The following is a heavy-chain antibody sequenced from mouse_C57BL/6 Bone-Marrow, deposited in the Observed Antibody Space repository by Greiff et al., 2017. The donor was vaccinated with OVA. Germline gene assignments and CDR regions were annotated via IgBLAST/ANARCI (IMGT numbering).Heavy chain of an antibody. Sequence: QVQLQQSGAELVKPGASVKISCKASGYTFTDYYINWVKQRPGQGLEWIGKIGPGSGSTYYNEKFKGKATLTADKSSSTAYMQLSSLTSEGSAVYFCARDRALLPFYYDHEDAMDYWGQGTSVTVSS. J-gene: IGHJ4*01. CDR1: GYTFTDYY. D-gene: IGHD2-4*01. CDR2: IGPGSGST. V-gene: IGHV1-77*01. CDR3: ARDRALLPFYYDHEDAMDY.